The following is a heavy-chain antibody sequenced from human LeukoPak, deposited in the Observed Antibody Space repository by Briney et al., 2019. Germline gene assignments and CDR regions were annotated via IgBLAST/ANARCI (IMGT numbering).Heavy chain of an antibody. V-gene: IGHV3-23*01. CDR3: AKVRSSLAAAGTIFYYYGMDV. CDR2: ISGSGGST. D-gene: IGHD6-13*01. J-gene: IGHJ6*02. CDR1: GFTFSSYA. Sequence: GGSLRLSCAASGFTFSSYAMSWVRQAPGKGLEWVSAISGSGGSTYYADSVKGRFTISRDNSKNTLYLQMNSLRAEDTAVYYCAKVRSSLAAAGTIFYYYGMDVWGQGTTVTVSS.